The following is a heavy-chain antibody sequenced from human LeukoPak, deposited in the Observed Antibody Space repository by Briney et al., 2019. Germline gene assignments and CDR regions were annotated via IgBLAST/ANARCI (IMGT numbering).Heavy chain of an antibody. J-gene: IGHJ5*02. V-gene: IGHV3-7*01. CDR2: IKQDGSEK. CDR1: GFTFSTYW. Sequence: RGGSLRLSCAASGFTFSTYWMSWVRQSPGKGLEGVANIKQDGSEKYYVDSLKGRFTISRDNAKNSLYLQMNSLRAEDTAVYYCARDGTIAARPTWGQGTLVTVSS. D-gene: IGHD6-6*01. CDR3: ARDGTIAARPT.